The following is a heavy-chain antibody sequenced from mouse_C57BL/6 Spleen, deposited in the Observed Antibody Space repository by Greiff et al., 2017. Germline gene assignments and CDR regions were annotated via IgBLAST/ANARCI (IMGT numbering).Heavy chain of an antibody. Sequence: VQLQQPGAELVKPGASVKLSCKASGYTFTSYWMHWVKQRPGQGLEWIGMIHPNSGSTNYNEKFKSKATLTVDKSSSTAYMQLSSLTSEDSAVYYCADSLRGYYAMDYWGQGTSVTVSS. CDR2: IHPNSGST. CDR3: ADSLRGYYAMDY. V-gene: IGHV1-64*01. CDR1: GYTFTSYW. D-gene: IGHD1-1*01. J-gene: IGHJ4*01.